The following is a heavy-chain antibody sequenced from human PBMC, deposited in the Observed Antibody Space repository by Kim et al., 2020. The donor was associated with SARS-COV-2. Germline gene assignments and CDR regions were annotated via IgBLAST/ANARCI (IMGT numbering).Heavy chain of an antibody. D-gene: IGHD3-10*01. J-gene: IGHJ6*03. CDR3: ARAKLVKGVFDNYYYMDV. CDR1: GYTFTSYD. V-gene: IGHV1-8*01. CDR2: MNPNSGNT. Sequence: ASVKVSCKASGYTFTSYDINWVRQATGQGLEWMGWMNPNSGNTGYAQKFQGRVTMTRNTSISTAYMELSSLRSEDTAVYYCARAKLVKGVFDNYYYMDVWGKGTMVTVSS.